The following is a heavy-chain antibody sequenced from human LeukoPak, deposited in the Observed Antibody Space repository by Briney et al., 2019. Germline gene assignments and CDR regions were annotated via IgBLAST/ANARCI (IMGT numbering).Heavy chain of an antibody. Sequence: SETLSLTCTVSGGSISSGGYYWSWIRQHPGKGLEWIGYIYYSGSTYYNPSLKSRVTISVDTSKNQFPLKLSSVTAADTAVYYCARLEIWPLTLWFGVDIWGQGTMVTVSS. V-gene: IGHV4-31*03. CDR1: GGSISSGGYY. CDR3: ARLEIWPLTLWFGVDI. CDR2: IYYSGST. D-gene: IGHD3-10*01. J-gene: IGHJ3*02.